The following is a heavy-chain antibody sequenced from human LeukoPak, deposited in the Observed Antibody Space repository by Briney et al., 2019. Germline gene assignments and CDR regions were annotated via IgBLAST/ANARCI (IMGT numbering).Heavy chain of an antibody. V-gene: IGHV3-64D*09. CDR3: VKDLYAYSFDY. Sequence: GGSLRLSCSASGLIYRNYGMHWVGPAPAKGLAYVSTISSYRGSTYYVDVVKGRFTISRDNSKNTLYLQMSSLRAEDTAVYYCVKDLYAYSFDYWGQGTLVTVSS. CDR2: ISSYRGST. J-gene: IGHJ4*02. D-gene: IGHD2-2*02. CDR1: GLIYRNYG.